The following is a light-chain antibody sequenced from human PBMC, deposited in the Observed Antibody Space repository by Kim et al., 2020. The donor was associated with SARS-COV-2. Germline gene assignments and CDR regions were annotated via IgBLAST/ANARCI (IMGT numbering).Light chain of an antibody. Sequence: QSALSQPAYVSGSPGQSITISCTGTSSDIGAYNYVSWYQQHPDKAPKLMIYDVNKRPSGVSARFSGLKSGNTASLIISGLLPEDEADYYCNSYTSSSTLLFGGGTKLTVL. J-gene: IGLJ2*01. CDR1: SSDIGAYNY. V-gene: IGLV2-14*03. CDR2: DVN. CDR3: NSYTSSSTLL.